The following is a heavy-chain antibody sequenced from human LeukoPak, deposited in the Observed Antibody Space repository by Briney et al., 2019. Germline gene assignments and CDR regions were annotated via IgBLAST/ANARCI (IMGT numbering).Heavy chain of an antibody. J-gene: IGHJ4*02. CDR1: GGSISSYY. CDR3: AREGGALRYFDWTFYFDY. D-gene: IGHD3-9*01. CDR2: IYTSGST. V-gene: IGHV4-4*07. Sequence: KTSETLSLTCTVSGGSISSYYWSWIRQPAGKGLEWIGRIYTSGSTNYNPSLKSRVTMSVDTSKNQFSLKLSSVTAADTAVYYRAREGGALRYFDWTFYFDYWGQGTLVTVSS.